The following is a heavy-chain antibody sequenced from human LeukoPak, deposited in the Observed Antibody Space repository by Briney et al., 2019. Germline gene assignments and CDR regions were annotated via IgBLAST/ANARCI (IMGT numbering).Heavy chain of an antibody. V-gene: IGHV4-61*02. D-gene: IGHD6-19*01. J-gene: IGHJ4*02. CDR2: FHTSGST. Sequence: SETLSLTCTVSGGSINSGSYFWNWIRQPAGKGLEWIGRFHTSGSTNYNPSLKSRVTISVDTSKNQFSLKLSSVTAADTAVYYCARSQGFSSGWYNDYWGQGTLVTVSS. CDR1: GGSINSGSYF. CDR3: ARSQGFSSGWYNDY.